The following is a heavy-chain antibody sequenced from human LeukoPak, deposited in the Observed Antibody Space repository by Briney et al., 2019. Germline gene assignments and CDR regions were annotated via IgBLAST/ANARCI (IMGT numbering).Heavy chain of an antibody. J-gene: IGHJ6*02. CDR3: ARRCDSARCPVFGMDV. D-gene: IGHD4/OR15-4a*01. V-gene: IGHV3-74*01. Sequence: TGGSLRLSCAASGFTLSSYWMHWVRQTPGKGLVWVSRINSDGSDTSYADSVRGRFTIARDNAKNTLYLQMNSLKAEDTAVYYCARRCDSARCPVFGMDVWGQGTTVTVSS. CDR2: INSDGSDT. CDR1: GFTLSSYW.